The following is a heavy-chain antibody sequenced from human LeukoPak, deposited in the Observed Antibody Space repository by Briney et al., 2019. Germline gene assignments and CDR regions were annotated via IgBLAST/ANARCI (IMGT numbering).Heavy chain of an antibody. D-gene: IGHD2-2*01. CDR2: INPSGGST. J-gene: IGHJ4*02. V-gene: IGHV1-46*01. CDR1: GYTFTSYY. Sequence: VASVKVSRKASGYTFTSYYMHWVRQAHGPGLEWMGIINPSGGSTSNAQKVQGRVTMTRDTYTSTVYMELSSLRSEDTAVYYCARVSLPLKGYCSSTSCYRSRSPLDYWGQGTLVTVSS. CDR3: ARVSLPLKGYCSSTSCYRSRSPLDY.